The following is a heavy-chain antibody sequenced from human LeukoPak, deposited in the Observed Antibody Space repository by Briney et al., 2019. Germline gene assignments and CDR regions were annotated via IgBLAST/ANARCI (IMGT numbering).Heavy chain of an antibody. CDR3: AKDVGSGSYYGNYYFDY. CDR2: ISGSRDST. D-gene: IGHD3-10*01. J-gene: IGHJ4*02. CDR1: GLTFSSYA. Sequence: GGSLRLSCAASGLTFSSYAMSWVRQAPGKGLEWLSTISGSRDSTYYADSVKGRFTISRDNSKNTLYLQMISLRAEDTAVYYCAKDVGSGSYYGNYYFDYWGQGTLVTVAS. V-gene: IGHV3-23*01.